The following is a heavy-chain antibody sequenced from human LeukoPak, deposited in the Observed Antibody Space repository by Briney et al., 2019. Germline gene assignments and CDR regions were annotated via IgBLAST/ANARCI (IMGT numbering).Heavy chain of an antibody. V-gene: IGHV3-7*03. D-gene: IGHD1-26*01. CDR1: GFNLSRYW. Sequence: GGSLRLSCAASGFNLSRYWMSWVRQAPGEGLEWVANIKQDETEKDYVDSVRGRFTISRDNAKNSLYLQMNSLRAGGTALYYCATYSGVHHKTFDDWGQGTLVTVSS. J-gene: IGHJ4*02. CDR2: IKQDETEK. CDR3: ATYSGVHHKTFDD.